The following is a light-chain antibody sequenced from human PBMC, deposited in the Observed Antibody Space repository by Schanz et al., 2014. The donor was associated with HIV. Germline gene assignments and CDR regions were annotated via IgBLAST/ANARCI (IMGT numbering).Light chain of an antibody. CDR2: ATS. CDR3: QQYGTSPRT. Sequence: EIVMTQSPATLSVSPGEGASLSCRASHSISSNLAWYQQKPGQAPRLVIYATSTRAAGIPDRFSGTGSGTDFTLTISRLEPKDSAVYYCQQYGTSPRTFGQGTTLEIK. V-gene: IGKV3D-15*01. CDR1: HSISSN. J-gene: IGKJ2*01.